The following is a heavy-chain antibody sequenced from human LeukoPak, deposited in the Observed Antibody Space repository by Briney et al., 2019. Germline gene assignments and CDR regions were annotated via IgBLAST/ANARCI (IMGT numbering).Heavy chain of an antibody. J-gene: IGHJ4*02. CDR1: GGSISSAGYY. Sequence: SETLSLTCTVSGGSISSAGYYWNWIRQPAGKGLEWIGLIYTSGSTYYNPSLKSRITISIDTSKNQFSLKLSSVTAADTAVYYCARDPRSGHSYYFDYWGQGTLVTVSS. CDR2: IYTSGST. CDR3: ARDPRSGHSYYFDY. D-gene: IGHD6-19*01. V-gene: IGHV4-61*02.